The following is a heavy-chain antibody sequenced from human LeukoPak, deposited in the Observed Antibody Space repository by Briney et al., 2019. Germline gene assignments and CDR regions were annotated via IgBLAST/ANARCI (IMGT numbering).Heavy chain of an antibody. D-gene: IGHD6-13*01. CDR2: INPNSGGT. CDR3: ARDHLAAAGSGG. CDR1: GYTFTGYN. J-gene: IGHJ4*02. V-gene: IGHV1-2*06. Sequence: ASVKVSCNASGYTFTGYNIHWVRQAPGQGLEWMGRINPNSGGTNYAQKFQGRVTMTRDTSINTAYMEVSRLRSDDTAVYYCARDHLAAAGSGGWGQGTLVTVFS.